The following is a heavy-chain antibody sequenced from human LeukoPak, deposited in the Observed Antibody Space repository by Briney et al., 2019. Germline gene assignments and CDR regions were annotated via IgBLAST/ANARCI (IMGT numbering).Heavy chain of an antibody. D-gene: IGHD3-22*01. J-gene: IGHJ6*02. Sequence: SQTLSLTCAVSGGSISSGGYSWSWIRQPPGTGLEWIGYIYHSGSTYYNPSLKSRVTISVDRSKNQFSLKLSSVTAADTAVYYCARGRYYYDSSGYYTPENYGMDVWGQGTTVTVSS. CDR3: ARGRYYYDSSGYYTPENYGMDV. CDR2: IYHSGST. CDR1: GGSISSGGYS. V-gene: IGHV4-30-2*01.